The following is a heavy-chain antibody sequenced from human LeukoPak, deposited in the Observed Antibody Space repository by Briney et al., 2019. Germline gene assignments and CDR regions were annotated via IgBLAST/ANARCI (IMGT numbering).Heavy chain of an antibody. CDR1: GFTFSTYP. CDR2: ISGGAGST. V-gene: IGHV3-23*01. CDR3: AKDRGY. Sequence: GGSLRLSCAASGFTFSTYPMIGVRQAPGKGLEWVSAISGGAGSTYYADSVKGRFTISRDNSKDTLYLQMNSLRADDTAVYYCAKDRGYWGQGTLVTVSS. J-gene: IGHJ4*02.